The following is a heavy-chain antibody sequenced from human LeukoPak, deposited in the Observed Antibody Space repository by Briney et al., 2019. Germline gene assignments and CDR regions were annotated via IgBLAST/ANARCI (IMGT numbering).Heavy chain of an antibody. J-gene: IGHJ4*02. CDR1: GYTFTSYG. CDR2: INPSGGST. Sequence: ASVKVSCKASGYTFTSYGISWVRQAPGQGLEWMGIINPSGGSTSYAQKFQGRVTMTRDTSTSTVYMELSSLRSEDTAVYYCAREGVRESFDYWGQGTLVTVSS. CDR3: AREGVRESFDY. V-gene: IGHV1-46*01. D-gene: IGHD3-10*02.